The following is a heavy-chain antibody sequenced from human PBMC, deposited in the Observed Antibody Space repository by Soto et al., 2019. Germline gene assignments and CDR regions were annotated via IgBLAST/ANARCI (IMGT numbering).Heavy chain of an antibody. CDR1: GFTFSSYS. CDR2: ISSSSSTI. CDR3: ARDSARELRYFDWGTGYPTFDY. Sequence: EVQLVESGGGLVQPGGSLRLSCAASGFTFSSYSMNWVRQAPGKGLEWVSYISSSSSTIYYADSVKGRFTISRDNAKNSLYLQMNSLRAEDTAVYYCARDSARELRYFDWGTGYPTFDYWGQGTLVTVSS. V-gene: IGHV3-48*01. D-gene: IGHD3-9*01. J-gene: IGHJ4*02.